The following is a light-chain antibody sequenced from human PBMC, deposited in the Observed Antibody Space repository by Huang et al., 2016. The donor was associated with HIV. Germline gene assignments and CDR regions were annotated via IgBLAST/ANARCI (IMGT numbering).Light chain of an antibody. CDR1: QNITKS. CDR3: QQSFSVPRT. CDR2: TVS. V-gene: IGKV1-39*01. J-gene: IGKJ1*01. Sequence: DIQMTQSPPSLSASVGDRVTFTCRADQNITKSLNWYQQKTGKAPKLLIYTVSTLESGVPSRFSGSGSGSRFTLNIGNLLPEDFATYYCQQSFSVPRTFG.